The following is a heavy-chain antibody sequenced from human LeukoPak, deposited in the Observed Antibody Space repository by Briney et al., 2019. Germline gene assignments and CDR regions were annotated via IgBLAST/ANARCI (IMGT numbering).Heavy chain of an antibody. D-gene: IGHD2-2*01. CDR2: IYYSGST. CDR3: ARSSVVPAAMAYYYYYYMDV. V-gene: IGHV4-59*12. CDR1: GGSISSYY. J-gene: IGHJ6*03. Sequence: PSETLSLTCTVSGGSISSYYWSWIRQPPGKGLEWIGYIYYSGSTNYNPSLKSRVTISVDTSKNQFSLKLSSVTAADTAVYYCARSSVVPAAMAYYYYYYMDVWGKGTTVTVSS.